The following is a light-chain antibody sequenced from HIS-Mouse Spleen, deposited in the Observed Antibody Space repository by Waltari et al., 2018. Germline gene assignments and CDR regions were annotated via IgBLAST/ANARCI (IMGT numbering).Light chain of an antibody. Sequence: QSALTQPASVSGSPGQSITIPCTGTSSDVGSYNLVSWYQHHPGKAPKLMIYEGSKRPSGVSNRFSGSKSGNTASLTISGLQAEDEADYYCCSYAGSSTFGAVFGGGTKLTVL. J-gene: IGLJ2*01. CDR1: SSDVGSYNL. V-gene: IGLV2-23*03. CDR2: EGS. CDR3: CSYAGSSTFGAV.